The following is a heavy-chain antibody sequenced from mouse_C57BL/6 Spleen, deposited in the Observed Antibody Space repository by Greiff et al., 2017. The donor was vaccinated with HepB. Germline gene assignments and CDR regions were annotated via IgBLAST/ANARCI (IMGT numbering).Heavy chain of an antibody. D-gene: IGHD2-1*01. J-gene: IGHJ1*03. Sequence: EVKLMESGPELVKPGASVKMSCKASGYTFTDYNMHWVKQSHGKSLEWIGYINPNNGGTSYNQKFKGKATLTVNKSSSTAYMELRSLTSEDSAVYYCARREYGKGYFDVWGTGTTVTVSS. CDR3: ARREYGKGYFDV. CDR1: GYTFTDYN. V-gene: IGHV1-22*01. CDR2: INPNNGGT.